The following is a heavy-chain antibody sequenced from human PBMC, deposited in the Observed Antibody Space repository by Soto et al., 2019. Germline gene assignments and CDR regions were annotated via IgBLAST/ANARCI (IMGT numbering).Heavy chain of an antibody. CDR3: ARDTVVIGHDAFDI. V-gene: IGHV3-11*01. D-gene: IGHD2-21*01. Sequence: GGSLRLSCAASGFTFSDYYMSWIRQAPGKGLERVSYISSSGSTIYYADSVKGRFTISRDNAKNSLYLQMNSLRAEDTAMYYCARDTVVIGHDAFDIWGQGTMVTVSS. CDR1: GFTFSDYY. J-gene: IGHJ3*02. CDR2: ISSSGSTI.